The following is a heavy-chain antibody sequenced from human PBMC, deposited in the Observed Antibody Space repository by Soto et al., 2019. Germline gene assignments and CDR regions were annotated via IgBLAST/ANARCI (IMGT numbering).Heavy chain of an antibody. Sequence: EVQLLESGGGLVQPGGSLRLSCAASGFTFSSYAMSWVRQAPGKGLEWVSAISGSGGSTYYADSVKGRFTISRDNTKNTLYLQMNSLRAEDTAVYYCAKVREDSSGYFDYWGQGTLVTVSS. CDR3: AKVREDSSGYFDY. D-gene: IGHD3-22*01. J-gene: IGHJ4*02. V-gene: IGHV3-23*01. CDR1: GFTFSSYA. CDR2: ISGSGGST.